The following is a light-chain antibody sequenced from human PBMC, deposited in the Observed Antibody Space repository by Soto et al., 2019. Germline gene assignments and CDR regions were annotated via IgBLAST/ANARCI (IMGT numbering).Light chain of an antibody. J-gene: IGKJ3*01. V-gene: IGKV3-20*01. CDR1: QSVNSRY. CDR3: QHYGSSPFT. CDR2: GAS. Sequence: EIVLTQSPGTLSWSPGDRATLSCRASQSVNSRYLAWYQQKPGQAPRLLIYGASTRATGIPDRFSGSGSGTDFTLTISRVEPEDFAVYYCQHYGSSPFTFGPGTKVHIK.